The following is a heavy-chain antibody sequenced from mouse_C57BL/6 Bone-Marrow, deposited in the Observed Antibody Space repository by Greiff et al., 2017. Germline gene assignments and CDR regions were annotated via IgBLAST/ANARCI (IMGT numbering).Heavy chain of an antibody. D-gene: IGHD2-4*01. Sequence: EVKLEESGGGLVKPGGSLKLSCAASGFTFSDYGMHWVRQAPEKGLEWVAYISSGSSTIYYADTVKGRFTISRDNAKNTLFLQMTSLRSEDTAMYYCAREIYYDYDGRGYYFDYWGQGTTLTVSS. CDR1: GFTFSDYG. CDR2: ISSGSSTI. J-gene: IGHJ2*01. V-gene: IGHV5-17*01. CDR3: AREIYYDYDGRGYYFDY.